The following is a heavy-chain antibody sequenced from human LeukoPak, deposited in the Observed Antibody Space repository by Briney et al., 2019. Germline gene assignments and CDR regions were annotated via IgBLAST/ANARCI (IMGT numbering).Heavy chain of an antibody. CDR3: AKDRLVITFGGVSVY. CDR1: GFTFSSYA. V-gene: IGHV3-23*01. J-gene: IGHJ4*02. D-gene: IGHD3-16*01. Sequence: GGSLRLSCAASGFTFSSYAMSWVRQAPGKGLEWVSAISGSGGSTYYADSVKGRFTISRDNSKNTLYLQMNSLRAEDTAVYYCAKDRLVITFGGVSVYWGQGTLVTVSS. CDR2: ISGSGGST.